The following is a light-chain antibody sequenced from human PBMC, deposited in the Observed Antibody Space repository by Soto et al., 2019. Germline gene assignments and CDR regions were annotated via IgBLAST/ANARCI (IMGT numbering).Light chain of an antibody. CDR3: CSYAGSNTYV. CDR2: EDD. J-gene: IGLJ1*01. V-gene: IGLV2-23*01. Sequence: QSVLTQPASVSGSPGQSITISCTGTSSDVGTYNLVSWYQQRPGKAPTLMIFEDDQRPSGVSFRFSGSKSGNTASLTISGLQAEDEADYYCCSYAGSNTYVFGTGTKVTVL. CDR1: SSDVGTYNL.